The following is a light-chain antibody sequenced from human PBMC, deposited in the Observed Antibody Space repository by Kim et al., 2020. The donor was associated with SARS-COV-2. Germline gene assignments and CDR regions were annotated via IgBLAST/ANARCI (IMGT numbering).Light chain of an antibody. CDR2: AAS. V-gene: IGKV1-27*01. CDR1: EDISNY. J-gene: IGKJ1*01. CDR3: QSYNSAPWT. Sequence: SVGDRATITCRASEDISNYLAWFQFKPGKAPKLLIYAASALHSEAPSRFSGSGSGTDFTLTISSLQPEDVATFYCQSYNSAPWTFGQGTKLEI.